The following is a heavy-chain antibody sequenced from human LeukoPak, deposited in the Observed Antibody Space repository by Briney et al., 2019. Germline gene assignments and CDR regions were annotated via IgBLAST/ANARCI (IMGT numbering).Heavy chain of an antibody. CDR1: GFTFSSYA. V-gene: IGHV3-30*01. J-gene: IGHJ4*02. CDR3: AREEHCSSTSCLIDY. Sequence: QSGGSLRLSCAASGFTFSSYAMHWVRQAPGKGLEGVAVISYDGSNKHYAVSVKGRFTISRDNSKNTLYLQMNSLRAEDTAVYYCAREEHCSSTSCLIDYWGQGTLVTVSS. D-gene: IGHD2-2*01. CDR2: ISYDGSNK.